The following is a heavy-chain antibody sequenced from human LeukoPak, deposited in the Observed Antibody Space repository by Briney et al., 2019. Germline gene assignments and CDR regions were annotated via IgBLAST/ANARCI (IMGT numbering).Heavy chain of an antibody. CDR2: ISYDGSNR. CDR3: ARDREIRDGYNGLDY. D-gene: IGHD5-24*01. CDR1: GFTFSSYA. V-gene: IGHV3-30-3*01. J-gene: IGHJ4*02. Sequence: GGSLRLSCAASGFTFSSYAMHWVRQAPGKGLEWVAVISYDGSNRYYSDSVKGRFTISRDNSKNTLYLQMNSLRAEDTAMYYCARDREIRDGYNGLDYWGQGTLVTVSS.